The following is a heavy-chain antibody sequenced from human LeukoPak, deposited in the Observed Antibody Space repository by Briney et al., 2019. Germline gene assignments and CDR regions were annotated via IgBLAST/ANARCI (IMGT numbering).Heavy chain of an antibody. CDR1: GYTFTSYD. D-gene: IGHD6-13*01. CDR3: ARGQRERAAATLKPIDY. CDR2: MNPNSGNT. V-gene: IGHV1-8*01. J-gene: IGHJ4*02. Sequence: GASVKVSCKASGYTFTSYDINWVRQATGQGLEWMGWMNPNSGNTGYAQKFQGRVTMTRNTSISTAYMELSSLRSEDTAVYYCARGQRERAAATLKPIDYWGQGTLVTVSS.